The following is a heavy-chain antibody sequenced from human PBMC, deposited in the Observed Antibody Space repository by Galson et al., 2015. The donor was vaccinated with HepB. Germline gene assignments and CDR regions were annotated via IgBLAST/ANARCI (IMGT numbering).Heavy chain of an antibody. Sequence: GYSFTRYGISWVRQAPGQGLEWMGWIGPYNGNTNYAQKLQGRVTLTTDTSTTTAYLELRSLRSDDTVVYYCARGHPEGAYEILTDVYGHWGQGTLVTVSS. CDR2: IGPYNGNT. CDR1: GYSFTRYG. D-gene: IGHD3-9*01. CDR3: ARGHPEGAYEILTDVYGH. J-gene: IGHJ1*01. V-gene: IGHV1-18*01.